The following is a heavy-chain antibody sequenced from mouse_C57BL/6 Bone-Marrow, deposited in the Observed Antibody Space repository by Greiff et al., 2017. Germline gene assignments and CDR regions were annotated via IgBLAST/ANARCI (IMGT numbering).Heavy chain of an antibody. CDR2: FDPENGDT. J-gene: IGHJ3*01. V-gene: IGHV14-4*01. Sequence: VQLKQSGAELVRPGASVKLSCTASGFNIKDDYMHWVKQRPEQGLEWIGWFDPENGDTEYASKFQGKATITADTSSNTAYLQLSSLTAEDTAVYYCTWITTVVATGAYWGQGTLVTVSA. CDR1: GFNIKDDY. CDR3: TWITTVVATGAY. D-gene: IGHD1-1*01.